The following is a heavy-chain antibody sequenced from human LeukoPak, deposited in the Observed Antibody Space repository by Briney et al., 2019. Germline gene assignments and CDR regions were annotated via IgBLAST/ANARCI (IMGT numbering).Heavy chain of an antibody. CDR3: ARDLEFGAPDDF. CDR2: VTYDRRTE. J-gene: IGHJ4*01. D-gene: IGHD3-10*01. Sequence: GRSLRLSCLASGFTFSRYGFHWVRQAPGKGPEWVAGVTYDRRTEFYADSVRGRFTLSRDNSKNAVYLQMNSLRTEDTAVYYCARDLEFGAPDDFWGQGTLVTVSS. CDR1: GFTFSRYG. V-gene: IGHV3-30*03.